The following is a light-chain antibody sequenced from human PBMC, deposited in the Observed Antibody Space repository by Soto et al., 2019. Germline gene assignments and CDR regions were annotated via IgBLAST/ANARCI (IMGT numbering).Light chain of an antibody. V-gene: IGLV2-14*01. CDR2: DVS. Sequence: QSVLTEPGAGSGCPGRSMTFSCNGTSSDVGGYNYVSWYQQHPGKAPKFMIYDVSNRPSGVFTRFSGSKSGNTASLTISGLQAEDEADYYCNSYTTSNTRQIVFGTGTKVTVL. CDR3: NSYTTSNTRQIV. J-gene: IGLJ1*01. CDR1: SSDVGGYNY.